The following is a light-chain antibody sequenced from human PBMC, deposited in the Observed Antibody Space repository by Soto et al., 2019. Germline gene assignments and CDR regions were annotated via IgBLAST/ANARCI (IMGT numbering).Light chain of an antibody. V-gene: IGKV3-20*01. CDR3: QQYDSTRLT. CDR2: GTS. Sequence: EIVLTQSPGTLSLSPGERATLSCRASQSVSSSFLAWYQQKPGQAPRLLIYGTSSRATGIPDRFSGSGSGTDFTLTISRLEPEDFAVYYCQQYDSTRLTFGGGTKVEI. J-gene: IGKJ4*01. CDR1: QSVSSSF.